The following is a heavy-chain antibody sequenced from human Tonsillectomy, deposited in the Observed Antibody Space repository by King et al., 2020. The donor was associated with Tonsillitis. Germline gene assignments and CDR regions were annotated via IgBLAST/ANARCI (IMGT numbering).Heavy chain of an antibody. CDR2: IWYDGSNK. CDR1: GFTFTNYG. D-gene: IGHD5-18*01. V-gene: IGHV3-33*01. Sequence: VQLVESGGGVVQPRRSLRLSCAASGFTFTNYGMHWVRQAPGKGLEWVAIIWYDGSNKYYGDSVKGRFTLSRDNSKNTVYLQMSSLRAEDTAVYYCARTSDTAAPADYWGQGTLVTVSS. CDR3: ARTSDTAAPADY. J-gene: IGHJ4*02.